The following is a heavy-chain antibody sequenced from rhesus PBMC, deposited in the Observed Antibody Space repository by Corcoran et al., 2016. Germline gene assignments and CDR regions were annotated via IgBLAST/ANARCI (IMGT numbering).Heavy chain of an antibody. CDR3: ARDHRPYAYWGDPRLDY. CDR1: GFTFSSYG. CDR2: INSCGGSI. Sequence: EVQLVETGGGLVQPGGSLKLSCAASGFTFSSYGMSWVRQAPGKGLEWVPAINSCGGSIYYADSVKGRFTISRYNSKTTLSLQMNSLRAEDTAVYYCARDHRPYAYWGDPRLDYWGQGVLVTVSS. V-gene: IGHV3S5*01. J-gene: IGHJ4*01. D-gene: IGHD3-34*01.